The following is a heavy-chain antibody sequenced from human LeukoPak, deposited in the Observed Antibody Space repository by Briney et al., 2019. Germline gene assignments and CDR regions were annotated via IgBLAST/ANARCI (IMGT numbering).Heavy chain of an antibody. V-gene: IGHV1-24*01. D-gene: IGHD5-24*01. CDR1: GYTLTELS. Sequence: ASVKVSCKVSGYTLTELSMHWVRQAPGKGLEWMGGFDPEDGETIYAQKFQGRVTMTEDTSTDTAYMELSSLRSEDTAVYYCARGGDGYKRPVGNWFDPWGQGTLVTVSS. CDR2: FDPEDGET. CDR3: ARGGDGYKRPVGNWFDP. J-gene: IGHJ5*02.